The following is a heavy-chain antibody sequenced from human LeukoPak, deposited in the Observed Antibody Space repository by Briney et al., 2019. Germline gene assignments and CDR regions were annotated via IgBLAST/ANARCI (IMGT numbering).Heavy chain of an antibody. CDR3: TTELVWFGVFGF. Sequence: PGGSLRVSCAGSGFTFNNAWMSWVRQAPGKGLEWVGRIKSKTDGGTTDYAAPVKDRFTISRDDSKSTLFLQMNSLQTEDTGVYYCTTELVWFGVFGFWGQGTLATVSS. D-gene: IGHD3-10*01. CDR2: IKSKTDGGTT. V-gene: IGHV3-15*01. J-gene: IGHJ4*02. CDR1: GFTFNNAW.